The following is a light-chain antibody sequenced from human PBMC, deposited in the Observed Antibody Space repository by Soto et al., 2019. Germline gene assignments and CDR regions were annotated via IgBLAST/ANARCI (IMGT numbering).Light chain of an antibody. CDR3: QKYNSAPKT. Sequence: DIQMTQSPSSLSASVGDRVTITCRASQDISNYLAWYQQKPGEVPKLLIYAASTLQKGVQSRFSGGGSGTLLTLTISSLQPDDVATYYCQKYNSAPKTFGRGTRLEIK. CDR2: AAS. J-gene: IGKJ2*01. V-gene: IGKV1-27*01. CDR1: QDISNY.